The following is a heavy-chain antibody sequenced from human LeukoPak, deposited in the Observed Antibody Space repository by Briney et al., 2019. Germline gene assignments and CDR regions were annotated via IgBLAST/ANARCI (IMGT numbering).Heavy chain of an antibody. D-gene: IGHD2-15*01. J-gene: IGHJ4*02. CDR1: GFTVSSNY. CDR3: ARLGYCSGGSCRRSYFDY. CDR2: IYSGGST. V-gene: IGHV3-53*04. Sequence: PGGSLRLSCAASGFTVSSNYMNWVRQAPGKGLEWVSVIYSGGSTYYADSVKGRFTISRHNSKNTLYLQMNSLRAEDTAVYYCARLGYCSGGSCRRSYFDYWGQGTLVTVSS.